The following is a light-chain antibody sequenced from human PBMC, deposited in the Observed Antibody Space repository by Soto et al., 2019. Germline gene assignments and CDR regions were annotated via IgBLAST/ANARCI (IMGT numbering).Light chain of an antibody. V-gene: IGLV2-14*01. CDR1: SSDIGAYNY. Sequence: QSVLTQPASVSGSPGQSITISCTGTSSDIGAYNYVSWYQQHPGKAPKLMIYDVSNRPSGVSNRFSGSKSGHTASLTISGRQAEDEDAYYCSSYTSSSTVVFGGGTKLTVL. CDR2: DVS. CDR3: SSYTSSSTVV. J-gene: IGLJ2*01.